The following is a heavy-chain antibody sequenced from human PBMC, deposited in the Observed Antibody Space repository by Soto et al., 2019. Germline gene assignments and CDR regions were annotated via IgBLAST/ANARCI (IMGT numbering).Heavy chain of an antibody. V-gene: IGHV4-59*06. J-gene: IGHJ4*02. CDR1: GGSINSYY. CDR2: IYYSGST. D-gene: IGHD3-10*01. Sequence: SETLSLTCTVSGGSINSYYWSWIRQPPGKGLEWIGYIYYSGSTYYNPSLKSRVTISVDTSKNQFSLKLSSVTAADTAVYYCARGFTMVRGVIHTPYFDYWGQGTLVTVSS. CDR3: ARGFTMVRGVIHTPYFDY.